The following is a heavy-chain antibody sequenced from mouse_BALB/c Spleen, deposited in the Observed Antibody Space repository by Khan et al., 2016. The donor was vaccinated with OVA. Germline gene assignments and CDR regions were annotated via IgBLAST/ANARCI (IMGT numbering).Heavy chain of an antibody. V-gene: IGHV5-6*01. D-gene: IGHD1-1*01. CDR3: ARLAYYYDSEGFAY. J-gene: IGHJ3*01. Sequence: EVQGVESGGDLVKPGGSLKLSCAASGFTFSTYGMSWVRQTLDKRLEWVATISSGGSYTYYPDSVKGRFTISRDNAKNTLYLQMSSLKSEDTAMYYCARLAYYYDSEGFAYWGQGTLVTVSA. CDR2: ISSGGSYT. CDR1: GFTFSTYG.